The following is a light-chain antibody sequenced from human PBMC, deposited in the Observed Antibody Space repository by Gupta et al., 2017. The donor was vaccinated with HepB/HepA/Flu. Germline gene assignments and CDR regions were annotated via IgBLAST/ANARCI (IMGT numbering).Light chain of an antibody. CDR1: QSLSTY. CDR3: QQRIKWPPLT. J-gene: IGKJ4*01. Sequence: EIVLTQSPATLSLSPGERATLSCRASQSLSTYLAWYQQKPGQAPRLLIYDASSRDTGIPARFSGSGSGTDLTLTISSREQEDFAGYYCQQRIKWPPLTFGGGTKVEIK. CDR2: DAS. V-gene: IGKV3-11*01.